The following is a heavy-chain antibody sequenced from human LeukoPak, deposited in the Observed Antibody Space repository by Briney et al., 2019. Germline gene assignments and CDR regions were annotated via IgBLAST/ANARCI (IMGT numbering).Heavy chain of an antibody. D-gene: IGHD2-2*01. Sequence: ASVKVSRKASGYTFTGYYMHWVRQAPGQGLEWMGWINPNSGGTNYAQKFQGRVTMTRDTSISTAYMELSRLRSDDTAVYYCARDCGYCSSTICPINRFDPWGQGTLVTVSS. CDR2: INPNSGGT. CDR1: GYTFTGYY. V-gene: IGHV1-2*02. J-gene: IGHJ5*02. CDR3: ARDCGYCSSTICPINRFDP.